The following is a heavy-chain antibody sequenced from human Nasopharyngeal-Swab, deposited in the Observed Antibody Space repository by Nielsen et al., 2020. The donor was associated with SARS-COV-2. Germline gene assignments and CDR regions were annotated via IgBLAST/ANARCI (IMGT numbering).Heavy chain of an antibody. D-gene: IGHD6-19*01. CDR3: TTDQGSGWYWYFDL. Sequence: VRQAPGKGLEWVGRIKSKTDGGTTDYTAPVKGRFTISRDDSKSTLYLQMNSLKTEDTAVYYCTTDQGSGWYWYFDLWGRGTLVTVSS. J-gene: IGHJ2*01. CDR2: IKSKTDGGTT. V-gene: IGHV3-15*01.